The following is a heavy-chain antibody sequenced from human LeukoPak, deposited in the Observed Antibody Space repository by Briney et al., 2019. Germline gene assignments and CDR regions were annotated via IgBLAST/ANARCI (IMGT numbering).Heavy chain of an antibody. V-gene: IGHV4-34*01. CDR1: GYFVSSGYY. D-gene: IGHD1-26*01. Sequence: SETLSLTCSVSGYFVSSGYYWSWIRQPPGKGLEGIGEINHGGSTNHNPSLKSRVTISVDTSKNQFSLKLSSVTAADTAVYYCARVLIVSWELLGIDYWGQGTLVTVSS. CDR3: ARVLIVSWELLGIDY. CDR2: INHGGST. J-gene: IGHJ4*02.